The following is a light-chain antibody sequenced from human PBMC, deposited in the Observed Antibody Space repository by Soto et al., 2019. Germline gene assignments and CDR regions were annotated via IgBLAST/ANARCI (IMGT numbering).Light chain of an antibody. V-gene: IGKV1-39*01. CDR2: SAS. Sequence: DIQMTQSPSSLSASVGDRVTITCRASQSIRSYLNWYQQRPEKAPKRLIFSASSLQSGVPSRFSGGGSGTDFTHTISGLQPEDCAPYYCQQTYSVPQAFGGGTKVEIK. J-gene: IGKJ4*01. CDR3: QQTYSVPQA. CDR1: QSIRSY.